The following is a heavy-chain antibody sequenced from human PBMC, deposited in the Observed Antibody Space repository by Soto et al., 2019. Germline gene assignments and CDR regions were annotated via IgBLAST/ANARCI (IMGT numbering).Heavy chain of an antibody. CDR1: GFTFSSYA. D-gene: IGHD3-22*01. CDR2: ISGSGGST. V-gene: IGHV3-23*01. Sequence: GGSLRLSCAASGFTFSSYAMSWVRQAPGKGLEWVSAISGSGGSTYYADSVKGRFTISRDNSKNTLYLQMNSLRAEDTAVYYCAKELGYYDSSGYYYYYGMDVWGQGTTVTVSS. J-gene: IGHJ6*02. CDR3: AKELGYYDSSGYYYYYGMDV.